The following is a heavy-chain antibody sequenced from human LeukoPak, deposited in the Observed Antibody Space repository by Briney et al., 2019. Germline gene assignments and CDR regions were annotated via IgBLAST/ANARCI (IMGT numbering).Heavy chain of an antibody. CDR2: ISGSSSAT. J-gene: IGHJ4*02. D-gene: IGHD4/OR15-4a*01. Sequence: PGGSLRLSCAASGFTFSSYGMSWVRQAPGKGLEWVSGISGSSSATYYADSVKGRFSISRDNSKNTLFLFMNSLRAEDTAVYYCAKDLPNGYWGQGTLVTVSS. CDR1: GFTFSSYG. CDR3: AKDLPNGY. V-gene: IGHV3-23*01.